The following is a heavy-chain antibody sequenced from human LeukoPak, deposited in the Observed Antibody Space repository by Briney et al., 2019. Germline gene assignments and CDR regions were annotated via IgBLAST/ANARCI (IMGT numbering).Heavy chain of an antibody. V-gene: IGHV4-39*07. CDR1: GGSISSSSDY. CDR3: ARKMLHFNRPRRDYYYYMDV. J-gene: IGHJ6*03. Sequence: SETLSLTCTVSGGSISSSSDYWGWIRQPPGKGLEWIGSIYSSGSTYYNPSLKSRVTISVDTSKNQFSLKLSSVTAADTAVYYCARKMLHFNRPRRDYYYYMDVWGKGTTVTVSS. CDR2: IYSSGST. D-gene: IGHD2/OR15-2a*01.